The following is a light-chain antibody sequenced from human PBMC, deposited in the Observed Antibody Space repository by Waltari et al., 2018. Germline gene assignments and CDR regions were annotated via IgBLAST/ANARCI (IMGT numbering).Light chain of an antibody. V-gene: IGLV2-23*01. CDR3: CSYAGTSFWV. Sequence: QSALTQPASVSGSPGQSITISCTGTSSDVGSYNLVSWYQQHAGKAPKLMISEGNKRPPGVSNRFSVSKSGNTASLTISGLQAEDEADYYCCSYAGTSFWVFGGGTKLTVL. CDR1: SSDVGSYNL. J-gene: IGLJ3*02. CDR2: EGN.